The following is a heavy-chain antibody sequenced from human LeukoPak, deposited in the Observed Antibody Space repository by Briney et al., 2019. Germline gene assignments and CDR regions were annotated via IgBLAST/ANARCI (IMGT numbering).Heavy chain of an antibody. J-gene: IGHJ4*02. CDR2: ISYDGSSK. CDR3: AKDREPYDSSGYADY. D-gene: IGHD3-22*01. Sequence: PGGSLRLSCAASGFIFSSYGMHWVRQAPGKGLEWVADISYDGSSKNYADSVRGRFTISRDNSKNTLYLQMNSLRAEDTAVYYCAKDREPYDSSGYADYWGQGTLVTVSS. CDR1: GFIFSSYG. V-gene: IGHV3-30*18.